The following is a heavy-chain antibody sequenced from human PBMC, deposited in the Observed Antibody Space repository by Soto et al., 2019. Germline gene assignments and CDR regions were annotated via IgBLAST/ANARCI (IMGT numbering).Heavy chain of an antibody. D-gene: IGHD2-21*01. CDR1: GGSISSGGYY. CDR3: AASCVACGGFNYYGMDV. J-gene: IGHJ6*02. Sequence: QVQLQESGPGLVKPSQTLSLTCTVSGGSISSGGYYWYWIRQHPGKGLEWIGYIYYSGTTYYNPSLKSRVTIAVAPTKTQFSLKLSSVTAAATAGYYCAASCVACGGFNYYGMDVWGQGTTVTVSS. V-gene: IGHV4-31*03. CDR2: IYYSGTT.